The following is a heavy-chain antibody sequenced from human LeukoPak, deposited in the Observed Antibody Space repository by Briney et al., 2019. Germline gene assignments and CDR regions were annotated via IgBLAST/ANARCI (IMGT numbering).Heavy chain of an antibody. CDR3: ARDSTPLTGYYRCDAFDI. V-gene: IGHV3-21*01. J-gene: IGHJ3*02. CDR1: GFTFSSYS. CDR2: ISSSSSYI. Sequence: KPGGSLRLSCAASGFTFSSYSMNWVRQAPGKGLEWVSSISSSSSYIYYADSVKGRFTISRDNAKNSLYLQMNSLRAEDTAVYYCARDSTPLTGYYRCDAFDIWGQGTMVTVSS. D-gene: IGHD3-9*01.